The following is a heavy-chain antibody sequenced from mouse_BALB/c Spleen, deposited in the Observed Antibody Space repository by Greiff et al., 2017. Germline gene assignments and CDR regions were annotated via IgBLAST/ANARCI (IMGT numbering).Heavy chain of an antibody. CDR1: GFSLTSYG. Sequence: QVQLKESGPGLVQPSQSLSITCTVSGFSLTSYGVHWVRQSPGKGLEWLGVIWSGGSTDYNAAFISRLSISKDNSKSQVFFKMNSLQADDTAIYYCARKYYRYDEDAMDYWGQGTSVTVSS. CDR2: IWSGGST. CDR3: ARKYYRYDEDAMDY. D-gene: IGHD2-14*01. J-gene: IGHJ4*01. V-gene: IGHV2-4-1*01.